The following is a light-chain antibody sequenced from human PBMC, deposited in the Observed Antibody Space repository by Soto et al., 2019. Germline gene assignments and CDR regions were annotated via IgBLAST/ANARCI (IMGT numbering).Light chain of an antibody. Sequence: MLTQHPVTPSLSPGERATLSCRASQSVSSYLAWYRHRPGQAPRLLIYDVSNRATCIPARFSGSGSGTDFTLTISSLEPEDFAVYYCQQRNYWQVTFGQGTRLEIK. CDR3: QQRNYWQVT. CDR1: QSVSSY. CDR2: DVS. J-gene: IGKJ5*01. V-gene: IGKV3-11*01.